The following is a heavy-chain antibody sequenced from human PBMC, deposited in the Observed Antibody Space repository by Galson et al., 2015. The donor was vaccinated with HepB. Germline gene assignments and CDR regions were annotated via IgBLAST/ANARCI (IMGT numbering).Heavy chain of an antibody. CDR3: ARAPYYDSSGYYYRAEYFQH. V-gene: IGHV3-30-3*01. CDR2: ISYDGTNK. J-gene: IGHJ1*01. D-gene: IGHD3-22*01. Sequence: SLRLSCAASGFTYAIHWVRQAPGKGLEWVALISYDGTNKYYADSVKGRFTISRDNSRNTLYLQMNTLRAEDTAVYYCARAPYYDSSGYYYRAEYFQHWGQGTLVTVSS. CDR1: GFTYA.